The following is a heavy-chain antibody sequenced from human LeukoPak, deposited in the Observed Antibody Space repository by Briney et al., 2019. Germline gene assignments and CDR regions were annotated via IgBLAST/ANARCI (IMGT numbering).Heavy chain of an antibody. D-gene: IGHD3-10*01. CDR2: IYYSGST. V-gene: IGHV4-39*01. CDR3: AEVRGGDY. J-gene: IGHJ4*02. CDR1: GGSISSSSYY. Sequence: NPSETLSLTCTVSGGSISSSSYYWGWIRQPPGKGLEWIGSIYYSGSTYYNPSLKSRVTISVDTSKNQFSLKLSSVTAADTAVYCCAEVRGGDYWGQGTLVTVSS.